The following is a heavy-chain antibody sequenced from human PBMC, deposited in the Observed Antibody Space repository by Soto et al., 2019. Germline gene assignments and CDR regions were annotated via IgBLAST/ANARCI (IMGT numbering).Heavy chain of an antibody. CDR3: AHRHDLGGFHI. V-gene: IGHV2-5*01. J-gene: IGHJ3*02. CDR1: GFSLNTRAVG. D-gene: IGHD2-15*01. Sequence: QITLKESGPTLVKPTQTLTLTCTFSGFSLNTRAVGVGWIRQAPGKALEWLALINWNDDERYSPSLKDRLTITKDTSKNHVVLTMTNIGPVDTATYYCAHRHDLGGFHIWGQGTAVTVSS. CDR2: INWNDDE.